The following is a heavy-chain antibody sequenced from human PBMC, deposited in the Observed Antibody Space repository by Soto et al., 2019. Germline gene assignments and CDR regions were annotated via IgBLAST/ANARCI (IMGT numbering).Heavy chain of an antibody. CDR2: MNPNSGNT. CDR3: ARAPGPDFWSGPSYDY. Sequence: ASVKVSCKASGYTFTSYDINWVRQATGQGLERMGWMNPNSGNTGYAQKFQGRVTMTRNTSISTAYMELSSLRSEDTAVYYCARAPGPDFWSGPSYDYWGQGTLVTVSS. V-gene: IGHV1-8*01. D-gene: IGHD3-3*01. CDR1: GYTFTSYD. J-gene: IGHJ4*02.